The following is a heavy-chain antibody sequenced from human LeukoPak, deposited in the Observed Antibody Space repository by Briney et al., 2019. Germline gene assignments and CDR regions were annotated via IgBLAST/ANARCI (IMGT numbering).Heavy chain of an antibody. CDR1: GSTFTSYD. D-gene: IGHD3-16*01. V-gene: IGHV1-8*01. J-gene: IGHJ4*02. CDR3: ARAKRLGGNYYFDY. Sequence: ASVKVSCKASGSTFTSYDINWVRQATGQGLEWMGWMNADSGNTGYAQKFKGRVTMTRNTSITTAYMELSSLTSEDTAVYNCARAKRLGGNYYFDYCGQATLVAVSS. CDR2: MNADSGNT.